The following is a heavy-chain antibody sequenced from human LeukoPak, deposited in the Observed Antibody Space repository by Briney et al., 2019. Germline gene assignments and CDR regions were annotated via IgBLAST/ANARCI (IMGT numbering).Heavy chain of an antibody. J-gene: IGHJ6*02. D-gene: IGHD2-15*01. CDR3: AKSPVPYCSGGSCYGMDV. CDR1: GGSISSGGYY. V-gene: IGHV3-23*01. CDR2: ISGSGGST. Sequence: ETLSLTCTVSGGSISSGGYYWNWIRQAPGKGLEWVSLISGSGGSTYYADSVKGRFTISRDNSKNTLYLQMNSLRVEDTAGYYCAKSPVPYCSGGSCYGMDVWGQGTTVTVSS.